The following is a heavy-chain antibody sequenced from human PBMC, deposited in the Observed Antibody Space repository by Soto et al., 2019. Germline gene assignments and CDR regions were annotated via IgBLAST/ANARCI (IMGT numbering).Heavy chain of an antibody. D-gene: IGHD2-15*01. J-gene: IGHJ6*02. Sequence: ASVKVSCKASGCTFTGYYMHWVRQAPGQGLEWMGWINPNSGGTNYAQKFQGRVTMTRDTSISTAYMELSSVTAADTAVYYCARETSLGYCSGGSCYSAGGYYGMDVWGQGTTVTVSS. CDR2: INPNSGGT. CDR3: ARETSLGYCSGGSCYSAGGYYGMDV. V-gene: IGHV1-2*02. CDR1: GCTFTGYY.